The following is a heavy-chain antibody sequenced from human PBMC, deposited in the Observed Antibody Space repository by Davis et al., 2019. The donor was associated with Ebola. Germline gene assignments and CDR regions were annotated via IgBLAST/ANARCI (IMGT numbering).Heavy chain of an antibody. J-gene: IGHJ4*02. CDR3: ASSSYDFWSGYYRY. V-gene: IGHV4-34*01. D-gene: IGHD3-3*01. CDR1: GGSFSGYY. Sequence: GSLRLSCAVYGGSFSGYYWSWIRQPPGKGLEWIGEINHSGSTNYNPSLKSRVTISVDTSKNQFSLKLSSVTAADTAVYYCASSSYDFWSGYYRYWGQGTLVTVSS. CDR2: INHSGST.